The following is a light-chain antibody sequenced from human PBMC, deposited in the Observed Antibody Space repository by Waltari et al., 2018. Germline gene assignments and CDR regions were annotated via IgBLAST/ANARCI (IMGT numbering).Light chain of an antibody. CDR1: KRDIGTYYL. J-gene: IGLJ1*01. CDR3: CAYAGSYTYV. CDR2: QDN. V-gene: IGLV2-23*01. Sequence: QSPLTQPASVSGSPGQSITISCSGTKRDIGTYYLVSWYQHHPGKAPKVIIYQDNKRPSGVSNRFSGSKSGNTASLTVSGLQAEDEADYYCCAYAGSYTYVFGGGTKVTV.